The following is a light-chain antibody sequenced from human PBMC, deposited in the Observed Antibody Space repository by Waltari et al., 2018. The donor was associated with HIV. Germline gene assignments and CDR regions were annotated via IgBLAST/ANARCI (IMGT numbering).Light chain of an antibody. CDR1: SSNIGNDN. V-gene: IGLV1-47*01. CDR2: MNY. J-gene: IGLJ1*01. CDR3: VGWDGSLSGYG. Sequence: QSVLTQPPSASGTPGQTVTISCSGSSSNIGNDNVSWYQQLPGMTPKLLIYMNYQRPSGVADRFAGSKSGTSSSLAISWLRSEDEADYYCVGWDGSLSGYGFGAGTKVTVL.